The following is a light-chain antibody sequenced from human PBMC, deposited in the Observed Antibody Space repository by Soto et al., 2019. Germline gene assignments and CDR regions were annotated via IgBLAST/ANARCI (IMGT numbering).Light chain of an antibody. Sequence: QSVLTQSPSASASLGASVKLTCTLSSGHSSYAIAWHQQQPEKGPRYLMKLDSDGSHTKGDAIPDRFSGSSSGAERYLTISSLQSKDEADYYCQTWGTGIHVVFGGGTKVTVL. CDR1: SGHSSYA. J-gene: IGLJ2*01. V-gene: IGLV4-69*01. CDR3: QTWGTGIHVV. CDR2: LDSDGSH.